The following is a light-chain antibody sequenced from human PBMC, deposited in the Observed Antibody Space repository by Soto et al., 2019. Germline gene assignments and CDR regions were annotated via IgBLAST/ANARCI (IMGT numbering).Light chain of an antibody. CDR3: FSKISGFVYG. CDR1: NTDLGVYGY. CDR2: DVN. Sequence: QSALAQPASVSGSVGQSITISCGGPNTDLGVYGYVSWYQHHPGKAPKLLIYDVNNRPSGISDRFSGSKSGATASLTISGLQAEDEADYFCFSKISGFVYGFGTGTKVTVL. V-gene: IGLV2-14*01. J-gene: IGLJ1*01.